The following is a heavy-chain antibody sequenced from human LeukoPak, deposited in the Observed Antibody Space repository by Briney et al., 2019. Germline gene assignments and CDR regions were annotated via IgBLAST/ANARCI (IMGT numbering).Heavy chain of an antibody. Sequence: GGSLRLSCAASGFTFSGSAMTWVRQAPGKGLEWVSSISDNGDSTYYADSVKGRFTISRDNAKKSLYLEMNNLRAEDTAVYYCATDGAGFDTWGQGVLVTVSS. J-gene: IGHJ5*02. CDR3: ATDGAGFDT. CDR2: ISDNGDST. CDR1: GFTFSGSA. V-gene: IGHV3-23*01.